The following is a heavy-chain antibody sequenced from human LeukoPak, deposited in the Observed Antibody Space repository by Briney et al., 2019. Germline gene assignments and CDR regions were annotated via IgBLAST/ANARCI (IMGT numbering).Heavy chain of an antibody. CDR3: AREGVGYCSGGSCYVLYGMDV. CDR2: IYYSGST. CDR1: GGSISSGGYY. V-gene: IGHV4-31*03. Sequence: SQTLSLTCTVSGGSISSGGYYWSWIRQHPGKGLEWIGYIYYSGSTYYNPSLKSRVTISVDTSKNQFSLKLSSVTAADTAVYYCAREGVGYCSGGSCYVLYGMDVWGQGTTVTVSS. D-gene: IGHD2-15*01. J-gene: IGHJ6*02.